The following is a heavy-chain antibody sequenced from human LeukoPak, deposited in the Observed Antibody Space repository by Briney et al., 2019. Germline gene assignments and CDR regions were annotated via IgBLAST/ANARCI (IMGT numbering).Heavy chain of an antibody. CDR2: IGYDGSNK. J-gene: IGHJ3*01. CDR3: ARDRFMVRGVMVGTFDL. Sequence: PGGSLRLSCAASGFTFSDYAMHWVRQDPGKGLEWVAVIGYDGSNKYDADSVKGRFTISRDNSKNMMYLQMNSLRAEDTAVYYCARDRFMVRGVMVGTFDLWGQGTMVTVSS. V-gene: IGHV3-33*01. CDR1: GFTFSDYA. D-gene: IGHD3-10*01.